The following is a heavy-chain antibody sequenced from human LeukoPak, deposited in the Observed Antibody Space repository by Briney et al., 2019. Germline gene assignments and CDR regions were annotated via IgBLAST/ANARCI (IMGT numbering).Heavy chain of an antibody. D-gene: IGHD1-1*01. CDR1: GGSSSRYN. CDR2: INHRGDT. V-gene: IGHV4-34*01. CDR3: ARGPTISETGYFDY. Sequence: PSETLSLTCADYGGSSSRYNWSWIRQSPGKGLEWIAEINHRGDTNYNPSVKSRVTISVDTSKNQFSLKVTSLTAADTAVYFCARGPTISETGYFDYWGQGTLVTVSS. J-gene: IGHJ4*03.